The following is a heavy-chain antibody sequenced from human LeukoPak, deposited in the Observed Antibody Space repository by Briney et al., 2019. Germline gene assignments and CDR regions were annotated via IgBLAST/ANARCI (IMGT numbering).Heavy chain of an antibody. CDR1: GYSFTSYW. D-gene: IGHD6-6*01. J-gene: IGHJ3*02. Sequence: GGALKISCKGSGYSFTSYWIGWVRQLAGKGLEGMGIIYPGDSDTRYSPSFQGQVTTSADRSISTAYLQWSSLKASDTAMYYCARREYSSTSGSSDAFDIWGQGTMVTVSS. CDR3: ARREYSSTSGSSDAFDI. V-gene: IGHV5-51*01. CDR2: IYPGDSDT.